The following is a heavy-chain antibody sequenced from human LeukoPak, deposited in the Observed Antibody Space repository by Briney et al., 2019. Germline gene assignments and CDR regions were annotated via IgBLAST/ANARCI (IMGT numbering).Heavy chain of an antibody. D-gene: IGHD2-2*01. Sequence: GKSLRLSCAASGFTFSSYWMHWVRQFPGKGLVWVSRINSDGSSTSYADSVKGRFTISRDNAKNTLYLRMNSLRAEDTAVYFCTRDRPVVCSSTRCYPRFDYWGQGTLVTVSS. CDR1: GFTFSSYW. V-gene: IGHV3-74*01. J-gene: IGHJ4*02. CDR3: TRDRPVVCSSTRCYPRFDY. CDR2: INSDGSST.